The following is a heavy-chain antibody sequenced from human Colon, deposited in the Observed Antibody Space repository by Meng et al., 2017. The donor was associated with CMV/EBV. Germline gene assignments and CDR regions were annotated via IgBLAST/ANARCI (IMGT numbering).Heavy chain of an antibody. CDR3: ARGVSVAILGLNWFDP. Sequence: GSLRLSCIVSGGSVSGYYWSWIRQPPGKGLEWIGYVHYSGRTHYNPSLKSRVTISVDTSKNQFSLKLSSVTAADTAVYYCARGVSVAILGLNWFDPWGQGTLVTVSS. J-gene: IGHJ5*02. V-gene: IGHV4-59*02. CDR2: VHYSGRT. CDR1: GGSVSGYY. D-gene: IGHD2-15*01.